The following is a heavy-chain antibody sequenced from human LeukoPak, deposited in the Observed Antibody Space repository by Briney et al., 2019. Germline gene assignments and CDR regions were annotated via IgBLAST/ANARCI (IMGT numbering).Heavy chain of an antibody. CDR2: ISYSGST. CDR1: GGSISSYY. CDR3: ARGRDGYNKAYFDY. D-gene: IGHD5-24*01. Sequence: SETLSLTCTVSGGSISSYYWSWIRQPPGKGLEWIGYISYSGSTNYNPSLKSRVTISVDTSKNQFSLKLSSVTTADTAVYYCARGRDGYNKAYFDYWGQGTLVTVSS. V-gene: IGHV4-59*01. J-gene: IGHJ4*02.